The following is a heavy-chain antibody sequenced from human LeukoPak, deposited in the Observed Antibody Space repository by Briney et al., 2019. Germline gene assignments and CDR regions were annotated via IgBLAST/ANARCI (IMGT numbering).Heavy chain of an antibody. V-gene: IGHV4-4*07. CDR3: ARQSDSGGYFEY. Sequence: SETLSLTCTVSGDSINRYLWTWIRQPAGRALEWIGRIYDSGTTDYKPSLKSRVSMSAETPKNQFSLRLSSVTAADTAVYYCARQSDSGGYFEYWGQGIRVSVSS. CDR1: GDSINRYL. D-gene: IGHD2-15*01. J-gene: IGHJ4*01. CDR2: IYDSGTT.